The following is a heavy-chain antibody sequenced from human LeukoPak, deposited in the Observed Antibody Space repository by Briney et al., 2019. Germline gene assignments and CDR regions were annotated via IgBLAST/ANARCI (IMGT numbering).Heavy chain of an antibody. CDR1: GFTFSSYG. D-gene: IGHD3-22*01. CDR2: ISGSGGST. V-gene: IGHV3-23*01. J-gene: IGHJ1*01. CDR3: AKDTKYYYDSSAEYFQH. Sequence: PGGSLRLSCAASGFTFSSYGMSWVRQAPGKGLEWVSAISGSGGSTYYADSVKGRFTISRDNSKNTLYLQMNSLRAEDTAVYYCAKDTKYYYDSSAEYFQHWGQGTLVTVSS.